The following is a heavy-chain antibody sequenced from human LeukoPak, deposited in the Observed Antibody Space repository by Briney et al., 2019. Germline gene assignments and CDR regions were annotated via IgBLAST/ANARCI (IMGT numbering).Heavy chain of an antibody. J-gene: IGHJ3*02. D-gene: IGHD4/OR15-4a*01. V-gene: IGHV5-51*01. CDR1: AYSSTSYW. CDR2: IYPGDSGT. Sequence: GESPQISCKGSAYSSTSYWIGWGRRLPGGGVEGRGIIYPGDSGTRYSPSFQSQVTISADKSINPAYLQRSSLKASDTAVYYCAGWKGPNYGEAFDIWGQGTMVTVSS. CDR3: AGWKGPNYGEAFDI.